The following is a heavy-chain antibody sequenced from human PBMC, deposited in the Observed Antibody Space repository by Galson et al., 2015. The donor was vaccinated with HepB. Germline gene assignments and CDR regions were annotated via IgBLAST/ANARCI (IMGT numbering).Heavy chain of an antibody. Sequence: SLRLSCAASGFTFSSYSMNWVRQAPGKGLEWVSSISSSSSYKYYADSVKGRFTISRDNAKNSLYLQMNSLRAEDTAVYYCARARAGRSGWNDAFDIWGQGTMVTVSS. CDR2: ISSSSSYK. D-gene: IGHD6-19*01. V-gene: IGHV3-21*01. CDR3: ARARAGRSGWNDAFDI. J-gene: IGHJ3*02. CDR1: GFTFSSYS.